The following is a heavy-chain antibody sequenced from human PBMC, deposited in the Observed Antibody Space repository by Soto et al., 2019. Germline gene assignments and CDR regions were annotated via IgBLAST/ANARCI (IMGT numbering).Heavy chain of an antibody. Sequence: QLQLQESGSGLVKPSQTLSLICAVSGDSISSAGYSWSWIRQPPGKGLEWIGYIYHSGSTYYNPSLKSRVTISVDRSKNQFSLKMSSMTAADTAVYYCAIALLGYDGSVYYGSGFDYWGQGTLVTVSS. D-gene: IGHD3-22*01. CDR1: GDSISSAGYS. V-gene: IGHV4-30-2*01. J-gene: IGHJ4*02. CDR2: IYHSGST. CDR3: AIALLGYDGSVYYGSGFDY.